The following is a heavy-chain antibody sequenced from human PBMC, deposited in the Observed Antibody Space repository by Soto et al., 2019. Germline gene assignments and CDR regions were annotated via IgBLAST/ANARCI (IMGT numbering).Heavy chain of an antibody. CDR3: AKEDTSSGSLDY. Sequence: GGSLRLSCAASGFPFGENAMSWVRQAPGKGLEWVSGISDSGATTYYADSVRGRFTISRDNSKNTLYLQTKSLRAEDSASYYCAKEDTSSGSLDYWGQGALVTVSS. CDR2: ISDSGATT. D-gene: IGHD6-19*01. J-gene: IGHJ4*02. CDR1: GFPFGENA. V-gene: IGHV3-23*01.